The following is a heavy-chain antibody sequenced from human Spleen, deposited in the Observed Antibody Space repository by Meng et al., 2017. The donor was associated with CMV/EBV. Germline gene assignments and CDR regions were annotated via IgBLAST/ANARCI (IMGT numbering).Heavy chain of an antibody. CDR1: GGSFSGYY. CDR2: INHSGST. Sequence: LTCAVYGGSFSGYYWSWIRQPPGKGLEWIGEINHSGSTNYNPSLKSRVTISVDTSKNQFSLKLSSVTAADTAVFYCARVQAGAAPYWGQGTLVTVSS. D-gene: IGHD1-26*01. CDR3: ARVQAGAAPY. V-gene: IGHV4-34*01. J-gene: IGHJ4*02.